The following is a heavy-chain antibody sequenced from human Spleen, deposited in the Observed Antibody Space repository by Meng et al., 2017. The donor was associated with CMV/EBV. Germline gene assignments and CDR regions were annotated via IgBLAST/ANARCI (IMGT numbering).Heavy chain of an antibody. CDR2: INPNSGGT. V-gene: IGHV1-2*02. Sequence: ASVKVSCKSSGGTFSSNSAFRWVRQAPGQGLEWMGWINPNSGGTNYAQRFQGRVTLTRDTSISTAYMELSSLRSDDTAVYYCARVDRSTVVENYDFWGQGTLVTVSS. CDR3: ARVDRSTVVENYDF. D-gene: IGHD4-23*01. CDR1: GGTFSSNS. J-gene: IGHJ4*02.